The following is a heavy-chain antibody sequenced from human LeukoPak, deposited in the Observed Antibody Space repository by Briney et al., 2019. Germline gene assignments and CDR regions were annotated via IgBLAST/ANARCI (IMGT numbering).Heavy chain of an antibody. CDR1: GFPFDEHA. CDR3: TKAPLRSCTGAFCYPFDY. J-gene: IGHJ4*02. V-gene: IGHV3-9*01. Sequence: GGSLRLSCAASGFPFDEHAMHWVRQAPGKGLEWVSGISYSSETIGYVDSVKGRFTISRDNSRNTLYLQMNSLRVEDTAVYYCTKAPLRSCTGAFCYPFDYWGQGTLVTVSS. D-gene: IGHD2-8*02. CDR2: ISYSSETI.